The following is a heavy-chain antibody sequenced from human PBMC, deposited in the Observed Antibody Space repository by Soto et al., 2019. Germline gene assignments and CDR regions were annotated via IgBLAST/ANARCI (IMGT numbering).Heavy chain of an antibody. CDR2: ISYDGSNK. CDR1: GFTFSSYA. D-gene: IGHD3-3*01. V-gene: IGHV3-30-3*01. CDR3: ARAGEEWLPGDY. Sequence: QVQLVESGGGVVQPGRSLRLSCAASGFTFSSYAMHWVRQAPGKGLEWVAVISYDGSNKYYADSVKGRFTISRDNSKNTLYLQMNSLSAEDTAVYYCARAGEEWLPGDYWGQGTLVTVSS. J-gene: IGHJ4*02.